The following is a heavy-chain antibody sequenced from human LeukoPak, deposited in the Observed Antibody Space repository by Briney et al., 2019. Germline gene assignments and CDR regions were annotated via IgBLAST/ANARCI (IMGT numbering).Heavy chain of an antibody. J-gene: IGHJ6*03. V-gene: IGHV1-18*01. CDR1: GYTFTSYG. CDR2: ISAYNGNT. D-gene: IGHD3-10*01. CDR3: AREEGVTVRGSYYYYYYMDV. Sequence: ASVKVSCKASGYTFTSYGISWVRQAPGQGLEWMGWISAYNGNTNYAQKLQGRVTMTTDTSTSTAYTELRSLRSDDTAVYYCAREEGVTVRGSYYYYYYMDVWGKGTTVTVSS.